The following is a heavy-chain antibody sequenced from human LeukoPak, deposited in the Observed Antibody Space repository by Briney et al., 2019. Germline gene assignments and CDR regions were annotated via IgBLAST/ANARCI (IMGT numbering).Heavy chain of an antibody. Sequence: GGSLRLSCAASGFTFSSYWMSRVRQAPGEGLEWVANIKQDGTEKYYMDSVKGRFSISRDNAKNSLYQQMNALRAEDTAVYYCARDVRPDYWGQGTLVTVST. CDR3: ARDVRPDY. V-gene: IGHV3-7*04. J-gene: IGHJ4*02. CDR2: IKQDGTEK. D-gene: IGHD6-6*01. CDR1: GFTFSSYW.